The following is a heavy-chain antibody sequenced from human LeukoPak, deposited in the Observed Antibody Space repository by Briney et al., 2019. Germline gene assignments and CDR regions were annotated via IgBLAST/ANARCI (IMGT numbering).Heavy chain of an antibody. CDR2: IYYSGST. V-gene: IGHV4-30-4*08. D-gene: IGHD3-22*01. Sequence: LRLSCAASGFTFSSYAMSWVRQPPGKGLEWIGYIYYSGSTYYNPSLKSRVTISVDTSKNQFSLKLSSVTAADTAVYYCARVGGYYDSSGYYIFYYFDYWGQGTLVTVSS. CDR3: ARVGGYYDSSGYYIFYYFDY. CDR1: GFTFSSYA. J-gene: IGHJ4*02.